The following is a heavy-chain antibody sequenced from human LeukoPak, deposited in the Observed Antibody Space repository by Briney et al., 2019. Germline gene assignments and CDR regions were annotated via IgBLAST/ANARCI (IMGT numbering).Heavy chain of an antibody. V-gene: IGHV4-4*02. J-gene: IGHJ4*02. CDR1: GXSITSTNY. CDR3: AREGGPYRPLDY. CDR2: VNLQGST. Sequence: SGTLSLTCGVSGXSITSTNYWTWVRPPPGKGLEWIGVVNLQGSTNYNPSLMGRVAISVDISENHISLQLTSVTAADTAVYYCAREGGPYRPLDYSGQGTLVTVSS.